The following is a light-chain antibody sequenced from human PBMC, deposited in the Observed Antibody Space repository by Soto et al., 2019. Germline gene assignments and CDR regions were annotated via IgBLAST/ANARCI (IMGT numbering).Light chain of an antibody. Sequence: EIVLTQSPGTLSLSPGERATLSCRASQSVSSSYLAWYQQKPGQAPRLLIYGASSRATGIPDRFSGSGSGTDFTLTITRLEPDDFAVYYCQQYGSSPPGSRGIWTFGQGTKVEIK. J-gene: IGKJ1*01. CDR3: QQYGSSPPGSRGIWT. CDR1: QSVSSSY. V-gene: IGKV3-20*01. CDR2: GAS.